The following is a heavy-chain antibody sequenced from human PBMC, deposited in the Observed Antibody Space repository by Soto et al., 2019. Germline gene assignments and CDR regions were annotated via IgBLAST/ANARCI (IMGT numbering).Heavy chain of an antibody. CDR2: IGSRGDST. CDR1: GFTFSSFA. Sequence: EVQLLESGGGLVQPGGSLRLSCAASGFTFSSFAMSWVRQAPGKGLEWVSAIGSRGDSTYYADSVKGRFTISRDNPKTSLDLRLNSLRAEDTAVYYCTKDLIYGYNRIHPFASWGQEPLVTVSS. V-gene: IGHV3-23*01. CDR3: TKDLIYGYNRIHPFAS. J-gene: IGHJ4*02. D-gene: IGHD1-20*01.